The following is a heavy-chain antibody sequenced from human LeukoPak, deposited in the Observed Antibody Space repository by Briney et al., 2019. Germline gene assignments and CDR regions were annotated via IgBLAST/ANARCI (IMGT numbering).Heavy chain of an antibody. J-gene: IGHJ6*02. CDR3: ARGGGLDV. D-gene: IGHD3-16*01. CDR1: GFTFSNYW. Sequence: GGSLRLSCAASGFTFSNYWMSWVRQAPGKGLEWVANIKQDGSEKYYVDSVKGRFTISRDSAKNSLFLQMSNLRAEDTAVYFCARGGGLDVWGQGATVTVSS. V-gene: IGHV3-7*03. CDR2: IKQDGSEK.